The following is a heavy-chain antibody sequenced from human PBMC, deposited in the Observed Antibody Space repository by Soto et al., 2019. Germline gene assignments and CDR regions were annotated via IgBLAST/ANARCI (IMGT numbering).Heavy chain of an antibody. CDR3: AREATDDSSSYVY. V-gene: IGHV3-21*01. Sequence: EVQLVESGGGLVKPGGSLRLSCAASGFTFSSYSMNWVRQAPGKGLEWVSSISSSSSYIYYADSVKGRFTISRDNAKNSLYLQRNSLRAEDTAVYYCAREATDDSSSYVYWGQGTLVTVSS. CDR1: GFTFSSYS. J-gene: IGHJ4*02. D-gene: IGHD6-6*01. CDR2: ISSSSSYI.